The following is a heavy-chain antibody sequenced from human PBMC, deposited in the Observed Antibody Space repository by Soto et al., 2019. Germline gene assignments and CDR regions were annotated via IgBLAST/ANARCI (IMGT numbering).Heavy chain of an antibody. V-gene: IGHV4-4*02. CDR3: AREMSGSYPNWFDP. CDR2: IYHSGST. D-gene: IGHD1-26*01. J-gene: IGHJ5*02. Sequence: PSETLSLTCAVSGSSISSSNWWSWVRQPPGKGLEWIGEIYHSGSTNYNPSLKSRVTISVDKSKNQFSLKLSSVTAADTAVYYCAREMSGSYPNWFDPWGQGTLVTVSS. CDR1: GSSISSSNW.